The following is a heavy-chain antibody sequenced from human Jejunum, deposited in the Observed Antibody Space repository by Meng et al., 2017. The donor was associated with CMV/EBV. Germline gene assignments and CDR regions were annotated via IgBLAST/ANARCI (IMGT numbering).Heavy chain of an antibody. D-gene: IGHD2-8*01. J-gene: IGHJ4*02. Sequence: QGRLGGSGGGLVKPGGSLRTSCAASGFSFSDYYMTWIRQAPGKGLEWISYISSRGTYTNYAHSVKGRFTISRDNSKETLFLQMNSLRPEDTAVYYCARELASWCYFDSWGQGTLVTVSS. V-gene: IGHV3-11*06. CDR3: ARELASWCYFDS. CDR1: GFSFSDYY. CDR2: ISSRGTYT.